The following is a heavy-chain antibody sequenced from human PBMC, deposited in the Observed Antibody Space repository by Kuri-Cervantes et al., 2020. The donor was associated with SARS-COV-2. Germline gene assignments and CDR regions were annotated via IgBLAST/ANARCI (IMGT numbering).Heavy chain of an antibody. CDR2: ITPSGNT. CDR1: GFTVSSNY. V-gene: IGHV4-34*01. J-gene: IGHJ4*02. CDR3: ARGLTTITLYFFDS. D-gene: IGHD4-11*01. Sequence: ESLKISCAASGFTVSSNYMSWVRQAPGKGLEWIGEITPSGNTNYNPSLKSRVTISVDASKKQSSLKLSSVTAADTAMYYCARGLTTITLYFFDSWGQGTLVTVSS.